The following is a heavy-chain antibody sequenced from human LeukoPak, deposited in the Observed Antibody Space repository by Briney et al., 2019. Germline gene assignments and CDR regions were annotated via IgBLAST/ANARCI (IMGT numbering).Heavy chain of an antibody. CDR2: ISGNGGTT. CDR1: GFTFSNYA. CDR3: AKAGVEYCSSASCNFDY. D-gene: IGHD2-2*01. Sequence: PGGSLRLSCAASGFTFSNYAMSWVRQAPGKGLEWVSTISGNGGTTYYADSVKGRFTISRDNSRNTLYLQMDSLRAEDTAVYYCAKAGVEYCSSASCNFDYWGQGNLVTVSS. J-gene: IGHJ4*02. V-gene: IGHV3-23*01.